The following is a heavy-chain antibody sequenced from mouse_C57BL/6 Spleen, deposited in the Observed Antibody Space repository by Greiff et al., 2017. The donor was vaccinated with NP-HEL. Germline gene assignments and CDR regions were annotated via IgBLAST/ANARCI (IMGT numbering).Heavy chain of an antibody. Sequence: VQLQQPGAELVRPGSSVKLSCKASGYTFTSYWMHWVKQRPIQGLEWIGNIDPSDSDTHYNQKFKDKATLTVDKSSSTAYMQLSSLTSEDSAVYYCSGGTKVEEGFDYWGQGTTLTVSA. D-gene: IGHD1-1*01. CDR1: GYTFTSYW. CDR3: SGGTKVEEGFDY. CDR2: IDPSDSDT. J-gene: IGHJ2*01. V-gene: IGHV1-52*01.